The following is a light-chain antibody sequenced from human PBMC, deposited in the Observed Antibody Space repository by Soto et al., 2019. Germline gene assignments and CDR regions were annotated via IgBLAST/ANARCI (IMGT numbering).Light chain of an antibody. V-gene: IGKV3-20*01. CDR2: GAS. J-gene: IGKJ1*01. CDR1: QAITGTY. Sequence: EVVLTQSPGTLSLSPGERATLSCRASQAITGTYLTWYQQKPGQAPRLLIHGASTRATGVPDRFSGGGTGTDFSLNISTLEPKDFAVYNSQQYGRSKRWTFGQGTKIEV. CDR3: QQYGRSKRWT.